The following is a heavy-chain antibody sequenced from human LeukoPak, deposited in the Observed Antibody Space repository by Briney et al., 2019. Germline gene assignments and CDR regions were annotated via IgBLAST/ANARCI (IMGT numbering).Heavy chain of an antibody. Sequence: PGGSLRLSCAASGFTFSGYATTWVRQAPGKGLEWVSYISASGDGTYYADSVKGRFTISRDNSESTLYLQMNSLRADDTAVYYCAQRQGHAFDNWGQGTLVTVSS. CDR1: GFTFSGYA. CDR3: AQRQGHAFDN. V-gene: IGHV3-23*01. CDR2: ISASGDGT. J-gene: IGHJ4*02.